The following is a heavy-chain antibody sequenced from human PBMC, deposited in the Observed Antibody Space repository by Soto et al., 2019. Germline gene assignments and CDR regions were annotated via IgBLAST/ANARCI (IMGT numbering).Heavy chain of an antibody. D-gene: IGHD6-13*01. CDR2: IIPVLGVA. CDR1: GGTLNSYT. V-gene: IGHV1-69*02. J-gene: IGHJ4*02. Sequence: QVQLVQSGAEVKKPGSSVKVSCKAPGGTLNSYTINWVRQAPGHGPEWLGRIIPVLGVANYAQTFQGRVTITADKSTSTVYMELTSLRSEDTAVYYCARSSVAAAGTLGNWGPGTLVTVSS. CDR3: ARSSVAAAGTLGN.